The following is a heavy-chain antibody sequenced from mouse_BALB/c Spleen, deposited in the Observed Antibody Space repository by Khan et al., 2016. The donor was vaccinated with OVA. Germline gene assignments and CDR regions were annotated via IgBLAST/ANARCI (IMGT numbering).Heavy chain of an antibody. Sequence: VQLQESGAELVGPGTSVKVSCKASGYAFTSYLIEWVNQRPGQGLEWIGLINPGNGITNYNEKFRGQATLTADKSSTTAYMQFSSLTSDDSAVYFCARSQLGLRFDYWGQGTTLTVSS. J-gene: IGHJ2*01. CDR1: GYAFTSYL. D-gene: IGHD3-1*01. CDR3: ARSQLGLRFDY. V-gene: IGHV1-54*01. CDR2: INPGNGIT.